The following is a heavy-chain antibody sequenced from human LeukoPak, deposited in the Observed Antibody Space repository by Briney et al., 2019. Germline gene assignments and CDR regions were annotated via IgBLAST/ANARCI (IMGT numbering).Heavy chain of an antibody. CDR3: ASLRGDYYDSSGYVN. CDR2: VIPIFGTA. CDR1: GGTFSSYA. D-gene: IGHD3-22*01. Sequence: SVKVSCKASGGTFSSYAISWVRQAPGQGLEWMGGVIPIFGTANYAQKFQGRVTITADESTSTAYMELSSLRSEDTAVYYCASLRGDYYDSSGYVNWGQGTLVTVSS. J-gene: IGHJ4*02. V-gene: IGHV1-69*13.